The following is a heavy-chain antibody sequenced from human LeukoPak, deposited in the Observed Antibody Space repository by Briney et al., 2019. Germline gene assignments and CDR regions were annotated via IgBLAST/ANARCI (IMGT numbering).Heavy chain of an antibody. D-gene: IGHD2-21*02. CDR3: AKATGDIGHFYFDS. CDR1: GFIFRNYV. Sequence: GGSLTLSCAASGFIFRNYVMRWVRQAPGQRLAWVSTITTTGGSTDYADSVKGRFTISRDNSKNTLYLQMNSLRVEDTAVYYCAKATGDIGHFYFDSWGPGTLVTVSS. V-gene: IGHV3-23*01. CDR2: ITTTGGST. J-gene: IGHJ4*02.